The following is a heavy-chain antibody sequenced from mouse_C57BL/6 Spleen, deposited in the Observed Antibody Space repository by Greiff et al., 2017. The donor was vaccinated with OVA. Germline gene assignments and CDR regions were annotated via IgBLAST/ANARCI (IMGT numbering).Heavy chain of an antibody. Sequence: VQLQQPGPELVKPGASVKIPCKASGYTFTDYNMDWVKQSHGKSLEWIGDINPNNGGTNYNQKFKGKATLTVDKSSSTAYMELRSLTSEDTAVYYCARGYYGSSYHWYFDVWGTGTTVTVAS. CDR1: GYTFTDYN. CDR3: ARGYYGSSYHWYFDV. V-gene: IGHV1-18*01. J-gene: IGHJ1*03. CDR2: INPNNGGT. D-gene: IGHD1-1*01.